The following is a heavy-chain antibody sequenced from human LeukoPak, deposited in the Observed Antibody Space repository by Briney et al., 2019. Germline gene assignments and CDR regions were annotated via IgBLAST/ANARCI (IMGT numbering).Heavy chain of an antibody. CDR3: ARGGYSYGFSFDY. CDR2: IYYSGST. D-gene: IGHD5-18*01. J-gene: IGHJ4*02. Sequence: SQTLSLTCTVSGGSISSGGYYWSWIRQHPGKGLEWIGYIYYSGSTYYNPPLKSRVTISVDTSKNQFSLKLSSVTAADTAVYYCARGGYSYGFSFDYWGQGTLVTVSS. CDR1: GGSISSGGYY. V-gene: IGHV4-31*03.